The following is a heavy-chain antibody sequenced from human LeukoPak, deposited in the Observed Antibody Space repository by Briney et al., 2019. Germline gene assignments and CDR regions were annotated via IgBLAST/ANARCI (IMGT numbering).Heavy chain of an antibody. CDR1: GGSIRSSYYY. Sequence: PSETLSLTCAVSGGSIRSSYYYWGWIRQPPGKGLEWIGSIYDSGSTYYNPSLKSRVTISVDTSKNQFSLKLSSVTAADTAVYYCARDRGSSWYGTFDYWGQGTLVTVSS. V-gene: IGHV4-39*07. CDR3: ARDRGSSWYGTFDY. J-gene: IGHJ4*02. CDR2: IYDSGST. D-gene: IGHD6-13*01.